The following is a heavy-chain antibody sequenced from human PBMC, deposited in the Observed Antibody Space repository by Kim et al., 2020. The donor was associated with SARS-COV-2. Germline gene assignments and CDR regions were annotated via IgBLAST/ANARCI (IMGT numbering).Heavy chain of an antibody. CDR1: GFTFSSYG. V-gene: IGHV3-33*06. J-gene: IGHJ5*02. CDR2: IWYGGSNT. CDR3: AKDGRGQWILNWFDP. Sequence: GGSLRLSCAASGFTFSSYGMHWVRQAPGKGLEWVAAIWYGGSNTYYADSVKGRFTISRDNSKNTLYLQMNSLRAEDTAVYNCAKDGRGQWILNWFDPWGQGTLVTVSS. D-gene: IGHD2-2*03.